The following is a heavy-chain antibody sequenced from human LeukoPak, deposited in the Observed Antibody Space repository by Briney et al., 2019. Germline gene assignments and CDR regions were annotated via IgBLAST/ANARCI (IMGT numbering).Heavy chain of an antibody. J-gene: IGHJ4*02. D-gene: IGHD3-10*01. CDR2: ISGSGGST. CDR1: GFTFSSYG. CDR3: ANLWFGEFPDY. V-gene: IGHV3-23*01. Sequence: GGSLRLSCAASGFTFSSYGMHWVRQAPGKGLEWVSAISGSGGSTYYADSVKGRFTISRDNSKNTLYLQMNSLRAEDTAVYYCANLWFGEFPDYWGQGTLVTVSS.